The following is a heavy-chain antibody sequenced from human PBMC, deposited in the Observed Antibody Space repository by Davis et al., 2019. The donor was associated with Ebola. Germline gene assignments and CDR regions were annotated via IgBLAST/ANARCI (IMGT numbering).Heavy chain of an antibody. J-gene: IGHJ4*02. Sequence: PGGSLRLSCAASGFTVSSNYMSWVRQAPGKGLEWVSYISSSSSTIYYADSVKGRFTISRDNAKNSLYLQMNSLRDEDTAAYYCARDHLHPFDYWGQGTLVTVSS. CDR1: GFTVSSNY. CDR3: ARDHLHPFDY. V-gene: IGHV3-48*02. D-gene: IGHD4-11*01. CDR2: ISSSSSTI.